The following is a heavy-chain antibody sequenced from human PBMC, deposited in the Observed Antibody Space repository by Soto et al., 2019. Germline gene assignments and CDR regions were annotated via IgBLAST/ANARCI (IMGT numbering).Heavy chain of an antibody. CDR3: ARDTSAASRPPYYYDLDV. D-gene: IGHD6-13*01. Sequence: VKVSCKASGGTFSSNAISWVRQAPGQGLEWMGGIIPIFVTANYAQKFRGRVTISADKSTSTAYMELSSLRSDDTAVYYCARDTSAASRPPYYYDLDVWGQGTTVTVSS. CDR2: IIPIFVTA. J-gene: IGHJ6*02. CDR1: GGTFSSNA. V-gene: IGHV1-69*13.